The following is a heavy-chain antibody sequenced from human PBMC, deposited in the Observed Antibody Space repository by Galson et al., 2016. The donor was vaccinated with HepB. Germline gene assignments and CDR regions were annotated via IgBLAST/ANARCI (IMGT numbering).Heavy chain of an antibody. CDR2: IYHSGST. Sequence: TLSLTCAVSGGSISSGGYSWSWTRQPPGKGLEWIGYIYHSGSTYYNPSLKSRVTISVDRSKNQFSLKMSSVTAADTAVYYCARESSNYHPYDMDVWGQGTTVTVSS. CDR3: ARESSNYHPYDMDV. V-gene: IGHV4-30-2*01. CDR1: GGSISSGGYS. J-gene: IGHJ6*02. D-gene: IGHD5-24*01.